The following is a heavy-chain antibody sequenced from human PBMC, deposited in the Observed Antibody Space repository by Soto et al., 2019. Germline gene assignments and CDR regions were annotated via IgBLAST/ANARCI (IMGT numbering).Heavy chain of an antibody. CDR1: GFTFRNYD. Sequence: EVPLVESGGGLVQPGGSLRLSCEASGFTFRNYDMHWVRQGTGKGLEWVSGISAAGDPDYADSVEGRFTISRENAQNSFFLQMNSLRVGDTAVYYCARTDGDFYGLDVWGQGTTVIVSS. V-gene: IGHV3-13*05. J-gene: IGHJ6*02. CDR2: ISAAGDP. CDR3: ARTDGDFYGLDV.